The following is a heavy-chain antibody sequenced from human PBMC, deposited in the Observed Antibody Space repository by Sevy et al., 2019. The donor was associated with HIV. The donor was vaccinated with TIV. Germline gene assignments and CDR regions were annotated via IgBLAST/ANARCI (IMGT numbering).Heavy chain of an antibody. CDR1: GFTFSEYG. CDR2: ISHDGRNNK. Sequence: GGSLRLSCAASGFTFSEYGMHWVRQAPGKGLEWVAVISHDGRNNKYNADSVQGRFTISRDNSKNTLYLQMNSLRAEDTAIYYCARDRGEILSSAFNYWGQGTLVTVSS. J-gene: IGHJ4*02. CDR3: ARDRGEILSSAFNY. D-gene: IGHD3-10*01. V-gene: IGHV3-30*04.